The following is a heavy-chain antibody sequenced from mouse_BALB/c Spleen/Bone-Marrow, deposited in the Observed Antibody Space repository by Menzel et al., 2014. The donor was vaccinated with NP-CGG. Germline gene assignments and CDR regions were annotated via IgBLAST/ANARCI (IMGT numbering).Heavy chain of an antibody. V-gene: IGHV1-80*01. Sequence: VQLQQSGAELVRPGSSVKISCKASGYAFSSYWMNWVKQRPGQGLEWIGQIYPGDGDTNYNGKFKGKATLTADKPSSTAYMQLSSLTSEDSAVYFCARGPWFAYWGQGTLVTVSA. CDR2: IYPGDGDT. J-gene: IGHJ3*01. CDR3: ARGPWFAY. CDR1: GYAFSSYW.